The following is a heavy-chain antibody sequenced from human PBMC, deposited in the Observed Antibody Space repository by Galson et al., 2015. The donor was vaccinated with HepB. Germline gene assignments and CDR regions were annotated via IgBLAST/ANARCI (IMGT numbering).Heavy chain of an antibody. CDR3: ARADSSGYYYFYFDY. J-gene: IGHJ4*02. V-gene: IGHV1-69-2*01. Sequence: VKVSCKVSGYTFTDYYMHWVQQAPGKGLEWVGLVDPEDGETIYAEKFQGRVTITADESTSTAYMELSSLRSEDTAVYYCARADSSGYYYFYFDYWGQGTLVTVSS. CDR1: GYTFTDYY. CDR2: VDPEDGET. D-gene: IGHD3-22*01.